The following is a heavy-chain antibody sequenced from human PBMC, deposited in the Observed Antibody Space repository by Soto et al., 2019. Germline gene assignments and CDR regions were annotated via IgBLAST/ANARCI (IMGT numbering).Heavy chain of an antibody. V-gene: IGHV4-4*02. Sequence: PSDNLSLTFTVSGGSFTSNNWCTWVRQPPGQGLEWIGEIYRTGSTNCNPSLKSRVTISLDKSENQFSLKVTSLTAADTAVYYCASRDPGTSVDYWGQGTLVTVSS. CDR3: ASRDPGTSVDY. D-gene: IGHD1-7*01. CDR1: GGSFTSNNW. CDR2: IYRTGST. J-gene: IGHJ4*02.